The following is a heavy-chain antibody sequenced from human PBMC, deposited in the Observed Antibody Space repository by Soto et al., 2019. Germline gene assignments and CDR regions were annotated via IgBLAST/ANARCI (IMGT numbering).Heavy chain of an antibody. V-gene: IGHV1-69*01. CDR2: TIPVFQTA. D-gene: IGHD3-22*01. J-gene: IGHJ4*02. CDR1: GGTLSDHG. CDR3: ARGGSGYTWFNEF. Sequence: QVQLEQSGAEVQKPGSSVKVSCKASGGTLSDHGVAWLRQAPGQGLEWMGGTIPVFQTAYYTQRFQGRVTITADESTNTAYMELSSLRSEDTAIYYCARGGSGYTWFNEFWGQGTLVTVSS.